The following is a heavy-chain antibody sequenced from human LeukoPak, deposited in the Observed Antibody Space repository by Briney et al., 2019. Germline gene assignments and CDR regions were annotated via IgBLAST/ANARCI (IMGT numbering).Heavy chain of an antibody. J-gene: IGHJ6*03. V-gene: IGHV1-18*01. CDR2: ISAYNDNT. Sequence: ASVKVSCKASGYTFTSYGISWVRQAPGQGLEWMGWISAYNDNTNYAQKLQGRVTMTTDTSTSTAYMELRSLRSDDTAVYYCARDSPKYSGSYYGYMDVWGKGTTVTVSS. CDR3: ARDSPKYSGSYYGYMDV. D-gene: IGHD1-26*01. CDR1: GYTFTSYG.